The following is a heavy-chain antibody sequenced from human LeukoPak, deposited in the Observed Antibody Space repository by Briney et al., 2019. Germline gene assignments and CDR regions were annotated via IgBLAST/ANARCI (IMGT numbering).Heavy chain of an antibody. D-gene: IGHD2-15*01. V-gene: IGHV3-30*18. CDR2: ISYDGSNK. Sequence: GGSLRLSCAASGFTFSSYGMHWVRQAPGKGLEWVAVISYDGSNKYYADSVKGRFTISRDNSKNTLYLQMNSLRAEDTAVYYCAKGEDKGPFDPWGQGTLVTVSS. CDR1: GFTFSSYG. J-gene: IGHJ5*02. CDR3: AKGEDKGPFDP.